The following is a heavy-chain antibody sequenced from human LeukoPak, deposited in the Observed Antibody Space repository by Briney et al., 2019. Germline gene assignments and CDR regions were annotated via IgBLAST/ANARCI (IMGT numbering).Heavy chain of an antibody. V-gene: IGHV3-7*01. CDR1: GFTFRNYW. D-gene: IGHD2-2*01. Sequence: GGSLRLSCAASGFTFRNYWMSWVRQAPGKGLEWVANIKDDGGKKNYVDSVKGRFTIPRDNAQNSLSLQVDSLRDEDTAVYYCARDIPGAASAFDVWGQGTMVTVSS. J-gene: IGHJ3*01. CDR3: ARDIPGAASAFDV. CDR2: IKDDGGKK.